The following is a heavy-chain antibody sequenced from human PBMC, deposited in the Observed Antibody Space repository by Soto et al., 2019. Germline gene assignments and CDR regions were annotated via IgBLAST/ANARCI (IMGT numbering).Heavy chain of an antibody. Sequence: EVQLVESGGGLVQPGGSLRLSCAAPGFSFSSYSMNWVRQAPGKGLEWVSYISSGSSTISYADSVKGRFTMSRDNAKNSLYQQMSSLRADDTAVYYCARERSGSYDCWGPGTLVTVSS. CDR1: GFSFSSYS. CDR2: ISSGSSTI. J-gene: IGHJ4*02. D-gene: IGHD1-26*01. CDR3: ARERSGSYDC. V-gene: IGHV3-48*01.